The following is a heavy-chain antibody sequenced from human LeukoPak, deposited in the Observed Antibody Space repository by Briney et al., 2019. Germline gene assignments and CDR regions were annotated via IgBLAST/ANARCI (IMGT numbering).Heavy chain of an antibody. J-gene: IGHJ4*02. CDR3: ARYGGSGTYFFDY. Sequence: SQTLSLTCAVSGGSISSGGYSWSWIRQPPGQGLDWIGYIYDSGTSYYNPSLKSRVTISVDRSMNQFSLKLSSVTAADTAVYYCARYGGSGTYFFDYWGQGTLVTVSS. D-gene: IGHD3-10*01. CDR1: GGSISSGGYS. V-gene: IGHV4-30-2*01. CDR2: IYDSGTS.